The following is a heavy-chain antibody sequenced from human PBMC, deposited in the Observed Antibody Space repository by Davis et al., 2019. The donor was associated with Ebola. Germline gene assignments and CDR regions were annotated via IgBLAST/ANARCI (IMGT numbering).Heavy chain of an antibody. V-gene: IGHV3-30*18. J-gene: IGHJ6*04. D-gene: IGHD1-26*01. CDR1: GFTFSSYG. CDR3: AKEGSYHYYYGMDV. CDR2: ISYDGSNK. Sequence: GESLKISCAASGFTFSSYGMHWVRQAPGKGLEWVTFISVISYDGSNKYYADSVKGRFTISRDNSKNTLYLQMNNLRAEDTAVYYCAKEGSYHYYYGMDVWGKGTTVTVSS.